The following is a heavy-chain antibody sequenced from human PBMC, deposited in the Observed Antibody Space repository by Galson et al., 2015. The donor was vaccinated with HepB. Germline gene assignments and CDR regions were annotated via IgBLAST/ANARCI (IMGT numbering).Heavy chain of an antibody. D-gene: IGHD2-2*01. CDR1: GFTFSSYA. Sequence: SLRLSCAASGFTFSSYAMSWVRQAPGKGLEWVSAISGSGGSTYYADSVKGRFTISRDNSKNTLYLQMNSLRAEDTAVYYCAKGSRDIVVVPAAVDYWGQGTLVTVSS. J-gene: IGHJ4*02. CDR2: ISGSGGST. CDR3: AKGSRDIVVVPAAVDY. V-gene: IGHV3-23*01.